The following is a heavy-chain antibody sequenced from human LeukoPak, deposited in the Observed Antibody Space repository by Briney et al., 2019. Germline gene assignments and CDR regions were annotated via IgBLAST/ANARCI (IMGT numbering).Heavy chain of an antibody. J-gene: IGHJ4*02. D-gene: IGHD4-17*01. CDR2: FNPSGGST. Sequence: GASVKVSCKASGYTFTSYYMHWVRQAPGQGLEWMGGFNPSGGSTTYAQKFQGRVTMTTDTSTSTAYMELSSLRSEDTAVYYCARDYGDYFDYWGQGTLVTVSS. CDR1: GYTFTSYY. CDR3: ARDYGDYFDY. V-gene: IGHV1-46*01.